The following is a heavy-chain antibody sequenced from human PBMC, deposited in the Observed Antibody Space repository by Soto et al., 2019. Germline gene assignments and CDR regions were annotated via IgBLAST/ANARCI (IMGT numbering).Heavy chain of an antibody. CDR1: GYTFTSYD. J-gene: IGHJ6*03. V-gene: IGHV1-8*01. D-gene: IGHD5-12*01. CDR2: MNPNSGNT. CDR3: ARGRRRRGYSGYDSVYYYYMDV. Sequence: GASVKPSGTASGYTFTSYDINCVRQATRQGLEWMGWMNPNSGNTGYAQKFQGRVTMTRNTSISTAYMELSSLRSEDTAVYYCARGRRRRGYSGYDSVYYYYMDVWGKGTTVTVSS.